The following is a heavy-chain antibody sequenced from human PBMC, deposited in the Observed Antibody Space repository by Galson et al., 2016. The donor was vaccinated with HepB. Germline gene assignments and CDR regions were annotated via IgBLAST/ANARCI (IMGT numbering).Heavy chain of an antibody. J-gene: IGHJ5*02. CDR2: INPMSGSR. V-gene: IGHV1-46*01. CDR3: ASLNNLFDP. CDR1: GYMFTDYY. Sequence: SVKVSCKASGYMFTDYYLHWVRQAPGQGLEWMGVINPMSGSRTYAQKFQGRLILTRDTSTSTAYMELGSLRSEDTATSYCASLNNLFDPWGQGTLVTVSS.